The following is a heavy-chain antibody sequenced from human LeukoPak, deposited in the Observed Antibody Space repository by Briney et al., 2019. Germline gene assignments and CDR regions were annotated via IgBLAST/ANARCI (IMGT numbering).Heavy chain of an antibody. CDR3: ARDQYDTWSRRGNFDS. CDR2: IKLDGSEK. CDR1: GFTFGNYW. Sequence: GGSLRLSSVASGFTFGNYWMSWVRQAPGKGLEWVANIKLDGSEKNYVDSVKGRFTISRDNTKNSLYLQMNSLRAEDTAVFYCARDQYDTWSRRGNFDSWGQGTLVIVSS. D-gene: IGHD3-3*01. J-gene: IGHJ4*02. V-gene: IGHV3-7*03.